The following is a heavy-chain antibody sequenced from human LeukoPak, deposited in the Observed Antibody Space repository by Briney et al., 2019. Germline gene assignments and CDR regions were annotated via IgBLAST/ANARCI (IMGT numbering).Heavy chain of an antibody. CDR3: ILTTVTTSVEY. CDR2: IYNAVTI. J-gene: IGHJ4*02. D-gene: IGHD4-17*01. Sequence: GGSPRLSCAASGFTVSSNYMNWVRQAPGKGLEWVSVIYNAVTIHYADSVKGRFTISSDNSKNTVYLQMNSLRAEDTAVYYCILTTVTTSVEYWGQGTLVTVSS. CDR1: GFTVSSNY. V-gene: IGHV3-53*01.